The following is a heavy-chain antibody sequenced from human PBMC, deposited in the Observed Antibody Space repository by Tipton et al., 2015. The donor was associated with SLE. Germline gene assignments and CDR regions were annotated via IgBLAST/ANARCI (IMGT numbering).Heavy chain of an antibody. CDR1: RLTFSDYA. CDR3: AKKMVRGLIMPSPFDY. V-gene: IGHV3-23*01. J-gene: IGHJ4*02. Sequence: GSLRLSCAASRLTFSDYAMNWVRQAPGKGLEWVSSFSGSGGSIYYADSVKGRFTISRDNSKNTLFLQMDSLRAEDTAVYYCAKKMVRGLIMPSPFDYWGQGTLVTVSS. CDR2: FSGSGGSI. D-gene: IGHD3-10*01.